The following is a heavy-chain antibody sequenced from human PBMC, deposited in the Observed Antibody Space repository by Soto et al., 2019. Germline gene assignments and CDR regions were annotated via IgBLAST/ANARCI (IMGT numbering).Heavy chain of an antibody. CDR1: GGSISSYY. J-gene: IGHJ4*02. CDR2: IYYSGST. V-gene: IGHV4-59*01. D-gene: IGHD4-17*01. Sequence: SETLSLTCTVSGGSISSYYWSWIRQPPGKGLEWIGYIYYSGSTNYNPSLKSRVTISVDTSKNQFSLKLSSVTAADTAVYYCARASSYGDIDYWGQGTLVTVSS. CDR3: ARASSYGDIDY.